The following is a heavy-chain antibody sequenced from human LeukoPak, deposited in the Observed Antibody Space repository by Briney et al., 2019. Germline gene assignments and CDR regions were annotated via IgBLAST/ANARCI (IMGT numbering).Heavy chain of an antibody. CDR3: ARGPLGRNGDYFDY. V-gene: IGHV1-3*01. J-gene: IGHJ4*02. D-gene: IGHD7-27*01. CDR1: GYTFTGYA. CDR2: INAGNGNT. Sequence: GSVKVSCKASGYTFTGYAIQWVRQAPGQSLEWMGWINAGNGNTKYSQKFQGRVTITRDTSANTVYMELSSLRSEDTAVYYCARGPLGRNGDYFDYWGQGTLVTVSS.